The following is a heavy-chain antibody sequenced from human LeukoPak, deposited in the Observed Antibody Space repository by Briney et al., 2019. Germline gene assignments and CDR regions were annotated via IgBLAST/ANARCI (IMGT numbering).Heavy chain of an antibody. CDR1: AFIFSGHW. Sequence: PGGSLRLSCEGSAFIFSGHWMNWVRQTPGKGLEWVASIKEDGSERQYVDSVKGRFSISRDNTKGSLFLQLNSLRAEDTAVYYCARSSSGPPTYDAFDIWGQGTMVTVSS. CDR2: IKEDGSER. V-gene: IGHV3-7*01. J-gene: IGHJ3*02. D-gene: IGHD6-19*01. CDR3: ARSSSGPPTYDAFDI.